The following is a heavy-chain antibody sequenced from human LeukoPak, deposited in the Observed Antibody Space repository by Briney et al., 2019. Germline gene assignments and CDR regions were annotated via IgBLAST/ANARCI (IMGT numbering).Heavy chain of an antibody. CDR3: ARAGSGYSYGTPVAVWFDP. J-gene: IGHJ5*02. CDR2: IYHSGST. V-gene: IGHV4-4*02. CDR1: GVSISSSNW. Sequence: PSETLSLTCAVSGVSISSSNWWSWVRQPPGKGLEWIGEIYHSGSTNYNPSLKSRVTISVDKSKNQFSLKLSSVTAADTAVYYCARAGSGYSYGTPVAVWFDPWGQGTLVTVSS. D-gene: IGHD5-18*01.